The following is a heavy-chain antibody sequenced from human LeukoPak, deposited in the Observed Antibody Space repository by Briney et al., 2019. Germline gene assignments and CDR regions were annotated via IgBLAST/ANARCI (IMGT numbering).Heavy chain of an antibody. V-gene: IGHV3-30*03. CDR1: GFTFSGYG. CDR2: ISYDGSNK. D-gene: IGHD6-13*01. Sequence: VGSLRFSCAASGFTFSGYGMHWVRQAPGKGVECVAVISYDGSNKYYADSVKGRFTISRHNSKNTLYLQINSLRAEDTAVYYCARGGIAAAGSDYWGQGTLVTVSS. J-gene: IGHJ4*02. CDR3: ARGGIAAAGSDY.